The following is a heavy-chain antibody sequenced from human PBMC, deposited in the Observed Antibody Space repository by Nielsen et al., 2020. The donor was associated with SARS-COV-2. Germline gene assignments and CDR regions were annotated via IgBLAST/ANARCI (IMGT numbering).Heavy chain of an antibody. J-gene: IGHJ6*02. V-gene: IGHV3-30*18. Sequence: GGSLRLSCAASGFTFSSYGMHWVRQAPGKGLEWVAVISYDGSNKYYADSVKGRFTISRDNSKNTLYLQMNSLRAEDTALYYCAKHGGGWSAGGSYYYYGMDVWGQGTTVTVSS. CDR1: GFTFSSYG. CDR2: ISYDGSNK. CDR3: AKHGGGWSAGGSYYYYGMDV. D-gene: IGHD6-19*01.